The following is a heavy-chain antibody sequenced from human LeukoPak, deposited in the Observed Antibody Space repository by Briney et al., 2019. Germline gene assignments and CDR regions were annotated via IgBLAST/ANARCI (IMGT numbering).Heavy chain of an antibody. Sequence: PSETLSLTCAVYGGSFSGYYWSWLRQPPGKGLQWLGEINHSGSTNYNPSLKSRVTISVDTSKNQFSLKLSSVTAADTAVYYCARGLEVVVAATFHYGMDVWGKGTTVTVSS. D-gene: IGHD2-15*01. V-gene: IGHV4-34*01. CDR1: GGSFSGYY. CDR3: ARGLEVVVAATFHYGMDV. J-gene: IGHJ6*04. CDR2: INHSGST.